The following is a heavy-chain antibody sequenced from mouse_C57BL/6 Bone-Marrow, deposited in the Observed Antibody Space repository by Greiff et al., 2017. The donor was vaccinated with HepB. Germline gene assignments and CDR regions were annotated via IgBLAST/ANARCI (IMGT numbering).Heavy chain of an antibody. CDR3: ARRGGVTYAMDY. CDR1: GFSLTSYG. Sequence: VQLVESGPGLVQPSQSLSITCTVSGFSLTSYGVHWVRQSPGKGLEWLGVIWSGGSTDYNAAFISRLSISKDNSKSQVFFKMNSLQADDTAIYYCARRGGVTYAMDYWGQGTSVTVSS. D-gene: IGHD2-2*01. J-gene: IGHJ4*01. V-gene: IGHV2-2*01. CDR2: IWSGGST.